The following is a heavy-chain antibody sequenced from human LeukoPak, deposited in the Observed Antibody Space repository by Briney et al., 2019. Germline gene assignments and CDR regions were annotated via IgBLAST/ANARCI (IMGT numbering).Heavy chain of an antibody. CDR1: GGSFSGYY. CDR2: INHSGST. J-gene: IGHJ6*03. V-gene: IGHV4-34*01. D-gene: IGHD3-22*01. CDR3: ARARRKWLLPYYMDV. Sequence: SETLSLTCAVYGGSFSGYYWSWIRQPPGKGLEWIGEINHSGSTNYNPSLKSRVTISVDTSKNQFSLKLSSVTAADTAVYYCARARRKWLLPYYMDVRGKGTTVTVSS.